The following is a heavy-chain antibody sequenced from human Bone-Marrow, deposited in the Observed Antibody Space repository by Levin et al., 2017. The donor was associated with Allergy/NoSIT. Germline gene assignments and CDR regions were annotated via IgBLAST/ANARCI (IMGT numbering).Heavy chain of an antibody. CDR3: ASSIAMVRGVRGPFDV. V-gene: IGHV5-51*01. D-gene: IGHD3-10*01. J-gene: IGHJ3*01. CDR1: GYKFTNYW. CDR2: IYPGDSDT. Sequence: GGSLRLSCQGSGYKFTNYWVGWVRQMPGKGLEWMGIIYPGDSDTMYSPSFQGQVTMSADKSISTAYLQWSSLKASDTAMYYCASSIAMVRGVRGPFDVWGQGTVVTVSS.